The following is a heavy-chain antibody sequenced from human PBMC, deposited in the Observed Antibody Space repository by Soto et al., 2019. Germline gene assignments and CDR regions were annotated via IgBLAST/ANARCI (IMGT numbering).Heavy chain of an antibody. D-gene: IGHD3-22*01. CDR2: INHSGST. J-gene: IGHJ4*02. V-gene: IGHV4-34*01. CDR3: ARVRITMIVKYHDY. CDR1: GGSFSGYY. Sequence: SETLSLTCAVYGGSFSGYYWSWIRQPPGKGLEWIGEINHSGSTNYNPSLKSRVTISVDTSKNQFSLKLSSVTAADTAVYYCARVRITMIVKYHDYWGQGTLVT.